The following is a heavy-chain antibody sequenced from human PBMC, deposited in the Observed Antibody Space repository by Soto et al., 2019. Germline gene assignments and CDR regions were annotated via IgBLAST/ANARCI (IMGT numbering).Heavy chain of an antibody. D-gene: IGHD5-12*01. CDR1: GFTFSSYG. Sequence: QVQLVESGGGVVQPGRSLRLSCAASGFTFSSYGMHWVRQAPGKGLEWVAVISYDGSNKYYADSVKGRFTISRDNSKNTLYLQMNSLRAEDTAVYYCAKDRGGLEMATTSVTYYFDYWGQGTLVTVSS. CDR3: AKDRGGLEMATTSVTYYFDY. J-gene: IGHJ4*02. CDR2: ISYDGSNK. V-gene: IGHV3-30*18.